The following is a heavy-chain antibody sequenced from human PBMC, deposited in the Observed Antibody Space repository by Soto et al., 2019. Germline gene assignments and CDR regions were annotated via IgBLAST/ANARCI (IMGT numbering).Heavy chain of an antibody. J-gene: IGHJ6*02. CDR2: INHSGST. D-gene: IGHD3-10*01. V-gene: IGHV4-34*01. CDR1: GGSFSGYY. Sequence: QVQLQQWGAGLLKPSETLSLTCAVYGGSFSGYYWSWIRQPPGKGLEWIGEINHSGSTNYNPSLKSRVTISVDTSKNQFSLKLSSVTAADTAVYYCAGGSMYYYGSGSTPQGMDVWGQGTTVTVSS. CDR3: AGGSMYYYGSGSTPQGMDV.